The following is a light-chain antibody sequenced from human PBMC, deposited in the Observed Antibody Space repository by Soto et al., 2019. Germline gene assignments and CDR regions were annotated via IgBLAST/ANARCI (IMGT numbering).Light chain of an antibody. CDR3: AAWDDSLNGVV. CDR2: TNN. CDR1: ISNIGGNT. Sequence: QSVLTQPPSASGTPGQRVTISCSGSISNIGGNTVNWYQQLPGTAPKLLMYTNNQRPSGVPDRFSVSKSGTSASLAISGLQSEDEGDYYFAAWDDSLNGVVFGGGTKLTVL. J-gene: IGLJ2*01. V-gene: IGLV1-44*01.